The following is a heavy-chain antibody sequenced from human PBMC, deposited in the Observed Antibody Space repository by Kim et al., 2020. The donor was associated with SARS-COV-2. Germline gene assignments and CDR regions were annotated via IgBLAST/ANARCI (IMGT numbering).Heavy chain of an antibody. CDR1: GYTFTSYD. D-gene: IGHD3-22*01. CDR2: MNPNSGNT. CDR3: ARVRGHGYYYDSSGYYYEHYNDY. Sequence: ASVKVSCKASGYTFTSYDINWVRQATGQGLEWMGWMNPNSGNTGYAQKFQGRVTMTRNTSISTAYMELSSLRSEDTAVYYCARVRGHGYYYDSSGYYYEHYNDYWGQGTLVTVSS. V-gene: IGHV1-8*01. J-gene: IGHJ4*02.